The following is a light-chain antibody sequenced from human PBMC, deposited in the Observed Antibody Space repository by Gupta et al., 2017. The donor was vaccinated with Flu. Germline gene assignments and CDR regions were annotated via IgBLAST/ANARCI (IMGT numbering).Light chain of an antibody. CDR1: SSNIGRNT. J-gene: IGLJ3*02. V-gene: IGLV1-44*01. CDR3: AAWEDSLNGPWV. Sequence: VTISCSASSSNIGRNTVNWYQQPPGTAPKLLIYSNNQRPSGGPDRFSGSKSGTSASLAISGLQSEEEADYYCAAWEDSLNGPWVFGGGTKLTVL. CDR2: SNN.